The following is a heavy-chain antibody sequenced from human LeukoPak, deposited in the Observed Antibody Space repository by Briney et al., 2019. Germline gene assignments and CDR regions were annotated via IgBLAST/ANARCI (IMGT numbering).Heavy chain of an antibody. CDR1: GFTFSSYA. CDR3: AKGGSPTAGIDYFDY. J-gene: IGHJ4*02. V-gene: IGHV3-23*01. Sequence: PGGSLRLSCAASGFTFSSYAMSWVRQAPGKGLEWVSAISGSGGSTYYADSVKGRFTISRDNSKNTLYLQMNSLRAEDAAVYYCAKGGSPTAGIDYFDYWGQGTLVTVSS. CDR2: ISGSGGST. D-gene: IGHD1-26*01.